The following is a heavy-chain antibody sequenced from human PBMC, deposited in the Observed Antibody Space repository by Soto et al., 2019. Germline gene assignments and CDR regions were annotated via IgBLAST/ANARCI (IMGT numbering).Heavy chain of an antibody. CDR3: TSNGRGYSGYDYQC. J-gene: IGHJ4*02. CDR2: IYYTGTT. D-gene: IGHD5-12*01. CDR1: GDSIISSNYY. Sequence: LSVTCNVSGDSIISSNYYWGWIRQPPGKGLEWIGSIYYTGTTYYDPSLKSRVTISGDASKNQFSLKLSSVTAADTAVYYCTSNGRGYSGYDYQCWGQGTLVIVSS. V-gene: IGHV4-39*01.